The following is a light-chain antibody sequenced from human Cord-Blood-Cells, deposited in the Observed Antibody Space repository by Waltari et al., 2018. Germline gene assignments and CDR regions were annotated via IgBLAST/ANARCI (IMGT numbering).Light chain of an antibody. J-gene: IGLJ2*01. V-gene: IGLV1-44*01. Sequence: QSVLTQPPSESGTPGQRVTIPCSGSSPNIGSNTVNWYQQLPGTAPKLLIYSNNQRPSGVPDRFSGSKSGTSASLAISGLQSEDEADYYCAAWDDSLNGPVFGGGTKLTVL. CDR2: SNN. CDR3: AAWDDSLNGPV. CDR1: SPNIGSNT.